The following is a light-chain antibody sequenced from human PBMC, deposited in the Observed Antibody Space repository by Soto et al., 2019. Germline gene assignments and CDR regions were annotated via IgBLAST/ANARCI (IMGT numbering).Light chain of an antibody. CDR2: EVS. J-gene: IGLJ2*01. Sequence: QSALTQPASVSGSPGQSITISCTGTSSDIGDYDYVSWYQQHPGKAPKLMIYEVSNRPSGISNRFSGSKSGNTASLTISGLPPEDEADYYCSSYTRSSSLVFGGGTKLTVL. V-gene: IGLV2-14*01. CDR3: SSYTRSSSLV. CDR1: SSDIGDYDY.